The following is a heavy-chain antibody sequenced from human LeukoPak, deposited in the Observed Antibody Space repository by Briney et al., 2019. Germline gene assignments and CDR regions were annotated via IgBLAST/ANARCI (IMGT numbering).Heavy chain of an antibody. CDR2: INPNSGGT. CDR3: ARLVVGATDAFDI. Sequence: ASVKVSCKASGYTFTGYYMHWVRHAPGQGLEWMGRINPNSGGTNYAQKFQGRVTMTRATSIITAYMEQSRLRYDDTGVYFCARLVVGATDAFDIWGQGTMVTVSS. CDR1: GYTFTGYY. J-gene: IGHJ3*02. D-gene: IGHD1-26*01. V-gene: IGHV1-2*05.